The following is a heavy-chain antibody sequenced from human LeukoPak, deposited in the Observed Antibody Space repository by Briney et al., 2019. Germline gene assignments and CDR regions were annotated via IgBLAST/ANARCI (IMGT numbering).Heavy chain of an antibody. V-gene: IGHV1-2*07. J-gene: IGHJ4*02. CDR1: GYTFTDFY. CDR2: INPKGNSA. D-gene: IGHD2-21*02. CDR3: AKDQSRGWHIVVVTDHD. Sequence: ASVKVSCKASGYTFTDFYMHWVRQAPGQGLEWMGWINPKGNSAIYSHRFQGRVTMTRDTSVSTAYMELSRLTSDDTAVYYCAKDQSRGWHIVVVTDHDWGQGTLVTVSS.